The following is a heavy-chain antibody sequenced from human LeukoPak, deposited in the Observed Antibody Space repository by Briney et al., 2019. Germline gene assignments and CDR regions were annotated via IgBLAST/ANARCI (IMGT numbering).Heavy chain of an antibody. D-gene: IGHD6-13*01. CDR2: IYYSGST. CDR1: GGSISSYY. CDR3: ARAAASNPYYYYGMDV. V-gene: IGHV4-59*01. Sequence: PSETLSLTCTVSGGSISSYYWSWIRQPPGKGLEWIGYIYYSGSTNYNPSLKSRVTISVDTSKNQFSLKLSSVTAADTAVYYCARAAASNPYYYYGMDVWSQGTTVTVSS. J-gene: IGHJ6*02.